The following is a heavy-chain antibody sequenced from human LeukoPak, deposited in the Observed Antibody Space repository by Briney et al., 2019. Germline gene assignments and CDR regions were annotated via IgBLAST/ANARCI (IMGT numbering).Heavy chain of an antibody. V-gene: IGHV3-66*02. CDR1: GFTFSSYS. Sequence: GGSLRLSCAASGFTFSSYSMNWVRQAPGKGLEWVSVIYSGGSTYYADSVKGRFTISRDNSKNTLYLQMNSLRAEDTAVYYCARGSTVTTYGAFDYWGQGTLVTVSS. D-gene: IGHD4-17*01. J-gene: IGHJ4*02. CDR2: IYSGGST. CDR3: ARGSTVTTYGAFDY.